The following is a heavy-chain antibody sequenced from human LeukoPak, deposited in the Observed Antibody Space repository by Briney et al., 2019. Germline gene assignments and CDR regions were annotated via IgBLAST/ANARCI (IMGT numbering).Heavy chain of an antibody. V-gene: IGHV4-34*09. D-gene: IGHD3-10*01. J-gene: IGHJ5*02. CDR2: IYYSGST. Sequence: MASETLSLTCAVYGGSFSGYYWSWIRQPPGKGLEWIGYIYYSGSTYYNPSLKSRVTISVDTSKNQFSLKLSSVTAADTAVYYCARMYGSQRPTWFDPWGQGTLVTVSS. CDR3: ARMYGSQRPTWFDP. CDR1: GGSFSGYY.